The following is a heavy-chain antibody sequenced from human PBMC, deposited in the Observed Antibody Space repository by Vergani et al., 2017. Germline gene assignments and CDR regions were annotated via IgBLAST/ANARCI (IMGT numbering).Heavy chain of an antibody. Sequence: VQLVESGGGLVQPGGSLRLSCAASGFTFSSYAMHWVRQAPGKGLEWVAVISYDGSNKYYADSVKGRFTISRDNSKNTLYLQMNSLRAEDTAVYYCASSVVTALPNDYWGQGTLVTVSS. CDR3: ASSVVTALPNDY. CDR1: GFTFSSYA. CDR2: ISYDGSNK. D-gene: IGHD2-21*02. J-gene: IGHJ4*02. V-gene: IGHV3-30-3*01.